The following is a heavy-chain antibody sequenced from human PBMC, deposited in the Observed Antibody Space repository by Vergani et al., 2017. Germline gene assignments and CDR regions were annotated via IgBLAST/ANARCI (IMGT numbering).Heavy chain of an antibody. D-gene: IGHD7-27*01. J-gene: IGHJ4*02. CDR1: GFTVSSNY. CDR3: AKDLVGNGGYFDY. CDR2: IYSGGST. Sequence: EVQLVESGGGLVQPGGSLRLSCAASGFTVSSNYMSWVRQAPGKGLEWVSVIYSGGSTYYADSVKGRFTISRDNSKNTLYLQMNSLRAEDTAVYYCAKDLVGNGGYFDYWGQGTLVTVSS. V-gene: IGHV3-66*02.